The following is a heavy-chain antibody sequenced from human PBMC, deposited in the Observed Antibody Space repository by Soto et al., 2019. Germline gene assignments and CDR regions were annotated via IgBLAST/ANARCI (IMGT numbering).Heavy chain of an antibody. Sequence: EVQLLESGGGLVQPGGSLRLSCAASGFTFSSYAMSWVRQAPGKGLEWVSGISGSGGSTYYADSVKGRFTISRDNSKNTLYLQMNSLRGDETSVYYCANNGIMDATIHWGQGTLVTVSS. CDR1: GFTFSSYA. D-gene: IGHD1-26*01. J-gene: IGHJ4*02. CDR3: ANNGIMDATIH. CDR2: ISGSGGST. V-gene: IGHV3-23*01.